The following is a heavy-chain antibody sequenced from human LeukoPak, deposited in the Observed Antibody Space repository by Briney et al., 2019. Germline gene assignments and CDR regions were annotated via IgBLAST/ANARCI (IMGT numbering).Heavy chain of an antibody. CDR1: GGSFNAYA. Sequence: SVKVPCKASGGSFNAYAISWVRQAPGQGLEWMGGIIPIFGTSNYAQKLQGRVTISTDESTSTAYMEVSSLRSEDTAIYYCARGLDASMETAYDYWGQGTLVTVSS. J-gene: IGHJ4*02. CDR3: ARGLDASMETAYDY. V-gene: IGHV1-69*05. CDR2: IIPIFGTS. D-gene: IGHD5-18*01.